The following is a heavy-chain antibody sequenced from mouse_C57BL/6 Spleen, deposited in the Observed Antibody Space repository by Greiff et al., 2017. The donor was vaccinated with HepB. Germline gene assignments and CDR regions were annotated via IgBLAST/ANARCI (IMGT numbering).Heavy chain of an antibody. Sequence: VQLQQSGAELVKPGASVKISCKASGYAFSSYWMNWVKQRPGKGLEWIGQIYPGDGDTNYNGKFKGKATLTADKSSSTAYMQLSSLTSEDSAVYFCARGGIYYDAMDYWGQRTSVTVSS. V-gene: IGHV1-80*01. CDR3: ARGGIYYDAMDY. D-gene: IGHD2-1*01. CDR1: GYAFSSYW. J-gene: IGHJ4*01. CDR2: IYPGDGDT.